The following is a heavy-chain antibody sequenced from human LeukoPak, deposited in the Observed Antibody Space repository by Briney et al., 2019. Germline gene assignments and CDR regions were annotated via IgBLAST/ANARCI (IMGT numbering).Heavy chain of an antibody. D-gene: IGHD4-23*01. CDR1: GFTFSNAW. CDR3: ARDIRYGGKQPIYYYYGMDV. V-gene: IGHV3-30-3*01. CDR2: ISYDGSNK. J-gene: IGHJ6*02. Sequence: GGSLRLSCAASGFTFSNAWMNWVRQAPGKGLEWVAVISYDGSNKYYADSVKGRFTISRDNSKNTLYLQMNSLRAEDTAVYYCARDIRYGGKQPIYYYYGMDVWGQGTTVTVSS.